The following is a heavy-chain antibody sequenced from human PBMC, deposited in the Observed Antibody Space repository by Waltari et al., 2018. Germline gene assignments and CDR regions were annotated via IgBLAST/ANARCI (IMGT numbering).Heavy chain of an antibody. J-gene: IGHJ4*02. D-gene: IGHD2-8*02. CDR1: GYHLPELS. Sequence: QFKLVLSGAEVETPGASVKISRKVSGYHLPELSIHWRRQAPGKGLEWMGGLDPDYGKTSYAQKFQGRVTMTEDQSTDTAYMELSSLRSEDTAVYYCATRRKGSTGGYWGQGTLVTVSS. CDR3: ATRRKGSTGGY. V-gene: IGHV1-24*01. CDR2: LDPDYGKT.